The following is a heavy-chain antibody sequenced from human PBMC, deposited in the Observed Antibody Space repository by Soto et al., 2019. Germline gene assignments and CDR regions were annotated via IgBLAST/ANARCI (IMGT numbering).Heavy chain of an antibody. CDR3: AKDPVDEVSWNAAFDI. J-gene: IGHJ3*02. CDR2: ISGSGGST. CDR1: GFTFSSYA. Sequence: EVQLLESGGGLVQPGGSLRLSCAASGFTFSSYAMSWVRQAPGKGLEWVSGISGSGGSTDYADSVKGRFTISRDNSKNTLYLQSNSLRAEDTAGYYCAKDPVDEVSWNAAFDIWGQGTMVTVSS. D-gene: IGHD1-1*01. V-gene: IGHV3-23*01.